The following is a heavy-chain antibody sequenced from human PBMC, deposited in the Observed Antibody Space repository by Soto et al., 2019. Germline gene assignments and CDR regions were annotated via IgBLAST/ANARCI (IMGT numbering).Heavy chain of an antibody. CDR1: GFTFSSHA. CDR2: LSDSGGST. Sequence: EVQLLEAGGGLVQPGGSLRLSCTASGFTFSSHAMTWVRQAPGKGLEWVSGLSDSGGSTYYADSVKGRFTISRDNPMNTLYLQMNTLRAEDTAVYYSAKVSSSCYAGFFDPWGQGTLVTVSS. CDR3: AKVSSSCYAGFFDP. D-gene: IGHD2-2*01. V-gene: IGHV3-23*01. J-gene: IGHJ5*02.